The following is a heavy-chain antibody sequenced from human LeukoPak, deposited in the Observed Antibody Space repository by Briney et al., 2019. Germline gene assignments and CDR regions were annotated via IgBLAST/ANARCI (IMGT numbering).Heavy chain of an antibody. Sequence: PGRSLRLSCAASGFTFSSYGMHWVRQAPGKGLEWVAVIWYDGSNKYFADSVKGRFTISRDNSKNTLYLQMNSLRAEDTAVYYCARELHLVGATPDAFDIWGQGTMVTVSS. J-gene: IGHJ3*02. CDR2: IWYDGSNK. CDR1: GFTFSSYG. D-gene: IGHD1-26*01. V-gene: IGHV3-33*01. CDR3: ARELHLVGATPDAFDI.